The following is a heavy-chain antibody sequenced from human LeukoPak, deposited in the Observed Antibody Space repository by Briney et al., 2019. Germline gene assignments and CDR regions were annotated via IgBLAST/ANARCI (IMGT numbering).Heavy chain of an antibody. J-gene: IGHJ4*02. CDR2: IYSGGST. V-gene: IGHV3-66*01. CDR1: GFTVSSNY. Sequence: GKSLRLSCAASGFTVSSNYMSWVRQAPGKGLEWVSVIYSGGSTYYADSVKGRFTISRDNSKNTLYLQMNSLRAEDTAVYYCAIGPHIVGATGFDYWGQGTLVTVSS. D-gene: IGHD1-26*01. CDR3: AIGPHIVGATGFDY.